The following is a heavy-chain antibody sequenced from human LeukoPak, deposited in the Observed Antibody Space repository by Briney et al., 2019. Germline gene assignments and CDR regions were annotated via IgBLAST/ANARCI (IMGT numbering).Heavy chain of an antibody. CDR1: GGSISFYY. J-gene: IGHJ4*02. D-gene: IGHD1-26*01. V-gene: IGHV4-4*07. CDR2: IYTSGST. CDR3: ARGPQGGYSGSLGYFAY. Sequence: PSETLSLTCTVSGGSISFYYCNWIRNPHRPGQELIWRIYTSGSTNYNPSLQSRVTMSVDTSKNQFSLKLSSVTAADTAVYYCARGPQGGYSGSLGYFAYWGQGTVVTVSS.